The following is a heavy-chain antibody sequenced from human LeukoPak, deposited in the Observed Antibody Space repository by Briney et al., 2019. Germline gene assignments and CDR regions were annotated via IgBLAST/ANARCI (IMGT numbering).Heavy chain of an antibody. J-gene: IGHJ4*02. CDR2: ISYDGSNK. Sequence: PGGSLRLSCAASGFTFSSYAMHWVRQAPGKGLEWVAVISYDGSNKYYADSVKGRFTISRDNSKNTLYLQMNSLRAEDTAVYYCARDSSEEQLVLGSIDYWGQGTLVTVSS. V-gene: IGHV3-30-3*01. CDR1: GFTFSSYA. D-gene: IGHD6-6*01. CDR3: ARDSSEEQLVLGSIDY.